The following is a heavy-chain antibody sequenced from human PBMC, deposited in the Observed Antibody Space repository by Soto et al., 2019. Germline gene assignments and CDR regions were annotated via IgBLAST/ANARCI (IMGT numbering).Heavy chain of an antibody. J-gene: IGHJ3*02. CDR3: ARPVVMTAYEAFDI. Sequence: QVQLQESGPGLVKPSETLSLTCTVSGDPISSHYWSWIRQPPGKGLEWIGYIYFRGNTNYNPSLKSRVTISIDTSKNQFSLKVNSVTAADTAVYYCARPVVMTAYEAFDIWGQGTMVTVSS. CDR1: GDPISSHY. CDR2: IYFRGNT. V-gene: IGHV4-59*11. D-gene: IGHD2-21*02.